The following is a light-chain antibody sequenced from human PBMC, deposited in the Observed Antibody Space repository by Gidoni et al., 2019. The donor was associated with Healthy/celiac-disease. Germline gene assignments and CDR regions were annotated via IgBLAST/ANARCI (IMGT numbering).Light chain of an antibody. J-gene: IGKJ1*01. CDR1: QSLLHSNGYNY. Sequence: EIVMTQSPLSLPVTPGEPASISCRSSQSLLHSNGYNYLDWYLQKPGQSPQLLIYLGSNRASGVPDRFSGSGSGTDFTLKISRVEAEDVGVYYCMQALQTRTFXQXTKVEIK. CDR3: MQALQTRT. V-gene: IGKV2-28*01. CDR2: LGS.